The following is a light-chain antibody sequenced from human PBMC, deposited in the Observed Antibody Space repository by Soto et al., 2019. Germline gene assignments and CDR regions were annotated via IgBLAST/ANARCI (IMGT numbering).Light chain of an antibody. V-gene: IGKV1-39*01. CDR1: QSISSY. CDR3: QQSYSTLFT. CDR2: AAS. J-gene: IGKJ3*01. Sequence: DIQMTQSPSSLSASVGDRVTITCRASQSISSYLNWYQQKPGKAHKLLIYAASRLQSGVPSRFSGSGSRTDFTLTISSLQPEDFATYYCQQSYSTLFTFGPGTKVDIK.